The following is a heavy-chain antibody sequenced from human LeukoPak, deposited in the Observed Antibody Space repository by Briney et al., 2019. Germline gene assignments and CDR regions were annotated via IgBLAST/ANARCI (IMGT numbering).Heavy chain of an antibody. CDR2: INHSGST. D-gene: IGHD3-10*01. CDR1: GGSFSGYY. J-gene: IGHJ5*02. V-gene: IGHV4-34*01. Sequence: SETLSLTCAVYGGSFSGYYWSWIRQPPGKGLEWVGEINHSGSTNYNPSLKSRVTISVDTSKNQFSLKLSSVTAADTAVYYCARGQSITMVRGVIITSPSYWFDPWGQGTLVTVSS. CDR3: ARGQSITMVRGVIITSPSYWFDP.